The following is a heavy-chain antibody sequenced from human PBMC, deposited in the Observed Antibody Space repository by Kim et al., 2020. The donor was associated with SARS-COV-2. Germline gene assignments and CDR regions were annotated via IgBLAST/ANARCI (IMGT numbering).Heavy chain of an antibody. D-gene: IGHD6-13*01. CDR1: GGSISSISYY. Sequence: SETLSLTCTVSGGSISSISYYWGWIRQPPGKGLEWIGSIYYSGSTYYNPSLKSRVTISVDTSKNQFSLKLSSVTAADTAVYYCARWCSSSWYRGDYWGQGTLVTVSS. V-gene: IGHV4-39*01. J-gene: IGHJ4*02. CDR2: IYYSGST. CDR3: ARWCSSSWYRGDY.